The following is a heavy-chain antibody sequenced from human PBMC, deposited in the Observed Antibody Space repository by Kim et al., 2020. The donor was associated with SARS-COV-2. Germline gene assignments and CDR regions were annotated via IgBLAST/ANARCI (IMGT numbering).Heavy chain of an antibody. CDR3: ARGAKYYDILTGYYPPYYYYGMDV. CDR1: GFTFSSYG. Sequence: GGSLRLSCAASGFTFSSYGMHWVRQAPGKGLEWVAVIWYDGSNKYYADSVKGRFTISRDNSKNTLYLQMNSLRAEDTAVYYCARGAKYYDILTGYYPPYYYYGMDVWGQGPTVTVSS. D-gene: IGHD3-9*01. V-gene: IGHV3-33*01. CDR2: IWYDGSNK. J-gene: IGHJ6*02.